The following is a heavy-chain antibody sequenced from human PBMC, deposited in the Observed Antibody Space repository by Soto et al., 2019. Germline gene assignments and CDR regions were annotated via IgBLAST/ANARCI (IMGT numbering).Heavy chain of an antibody. CDR1: GFTFGSYA. Sequence: GGSLRLSCASSGFTFGSYAMNWVRQAPGKGLEWVSGISSSGGGTYYADSVQGRFTISRDNSKNTLYLQMNSLRVEDTAVYYCNTYPDFWGGHTPLWGQGTLVTVSS. CDR3: NTYPDFWGGHTPL. D-gene: IGHD3-3*01. CDR2: ISSSGGGT. V-gene: IGHV3-23*01. J-gene: IGHJ4*02.